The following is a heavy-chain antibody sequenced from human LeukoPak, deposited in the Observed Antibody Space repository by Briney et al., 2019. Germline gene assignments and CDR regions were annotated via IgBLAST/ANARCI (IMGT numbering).Heavy chain of an antibody. D-gene: IGHD3-22*01. CDR3: AKRRYDSSGHFDS. Sequence: GGSLRLSCAASGFTVSDYSMSWVRQAPGKGLEWVSAISGSGSYTDYADSVKGPFTISKDNSKNTLYMRMSSLRAEDTAVYYCAKRRYDSSGHFDSWGQGTLVTVSS. V-gene: IGHV3-23*01. CDR1: GFTVSDYS. J-gene: IGHJ4*02. CDR2: ISGSGSYT.